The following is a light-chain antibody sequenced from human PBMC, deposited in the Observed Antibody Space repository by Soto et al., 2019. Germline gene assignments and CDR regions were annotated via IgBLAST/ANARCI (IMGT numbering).Light chain of an antibody. Sequence: DIQMTQSPSSLSASVGDRVSITCRASQSISGNLNWYQQKPGKAPKLLIYAASSLQSGVPSRFSGSGSGTDFTLTISSLQPEDFATYSCQQSYSTPYTFGQGTKVDIK. J-gene: IGKJ2*01. CDR1: QSISGN. CDR2: AAS. V-gene: IGKV1-39*01. CDR3: QQSYSTPYT.